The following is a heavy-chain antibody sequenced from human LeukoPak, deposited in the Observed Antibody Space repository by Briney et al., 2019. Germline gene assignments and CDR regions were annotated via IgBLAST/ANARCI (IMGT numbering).Heavy chain of an antibody. J-gene: IGHJ6*03. D-gene: IGHD3-22*01. V-gene: IGHV3-23*01. CDR1: GFTLSTYA. Sequence: PGGSLRLSCAAPGFTLSTYAMSWVRQAPGKGLEWVSLIGGSDGRTRYADSVKGRFTISRDNSKNTLYLGMNSLSAEDTAVYYCAKDSSSYDWGYMDVWGKGTTVTISS. CDR2: IGGSDGRT. CDR3: AKDSSSYDWGYMDV.